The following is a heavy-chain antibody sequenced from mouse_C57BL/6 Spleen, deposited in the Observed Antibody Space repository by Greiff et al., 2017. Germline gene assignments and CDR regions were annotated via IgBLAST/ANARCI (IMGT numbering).Heavy chain of an antibody. CDR1: GYTFTSYW. CDR3: ARPYYGSREYFDD. CDR2: IDPSDSYT. J-gene: IGHJ1*03. V-gene: IGHV1-69*01. D-gene: IGHD1-1*01. Sequence: QVQLQQPGAELVMPGASVKLSCKASGYTFTSYWMHWVKQRPGQGLEWIGEIDPSDSYTNYNQKFKGKSTLPVDKSSSTAYMQRSSLTSEDSAVYYCARPYYGSREYFDDWGTGTTVTVSS.